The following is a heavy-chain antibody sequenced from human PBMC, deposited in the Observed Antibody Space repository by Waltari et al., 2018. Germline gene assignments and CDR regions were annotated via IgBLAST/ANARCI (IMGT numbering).Heavy chain of an antibody. D-gene: IGHD1-1*01. J-gene: IGHJ3*02. Sequence: QVQLVQSGAEVKKPGASVKVSCKASGYTFTSYDINWVRQATGQGLEWMGGFDPEDGETIYAQKFQGRVTMTEDTSTDTAYMELSSLRSEDTAVYYCATDTVQLERLVDAFDIWGQGTMVTVSS. CDR2: FDPEDGET. CDR1: GYTFTSYD. CDR3: ATDTVQLERLVDAFDI. V-gene: IGHV1-24*01.